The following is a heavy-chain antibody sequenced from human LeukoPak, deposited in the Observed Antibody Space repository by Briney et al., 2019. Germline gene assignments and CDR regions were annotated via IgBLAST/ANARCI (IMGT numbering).Heavy chain of an antibody. CDR3: ARDRRRYYDSSGYSTPFDY. Sequence: PGGSLRLSCAASGFTFSSYSMNWVRQAPGKGLEWVSSISSSSSYIYYADSVKGRFTISRDNAKNSLYLRMNSLRAEDTAVYYCARDRRRYYDSSGYSTPFDYWGQGTLVTVSS. V-gene: IGHV3-21*01. D-gene: IGHD3-22*01. J-gene: IGHJ4*02. CDR2: ISSSSSYI. CDR1: GFTFSSYS.